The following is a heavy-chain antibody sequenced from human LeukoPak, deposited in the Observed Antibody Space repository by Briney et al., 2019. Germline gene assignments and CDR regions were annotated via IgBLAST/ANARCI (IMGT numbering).Heavy chain of an antibody. CDR1: GYSISSGYY. CDR2: IYHSGST. J-gene: IGHJ5*02. D-gene: IGHD3-16*02. Sequence: SETLSLTCTVSGYSISSGYYWGWIRQPPGKGLEWIGSIYHSGSTYYNPSLKSRVTISVDTSKNQFSLKLSSVTAADTAVYYCARGHDYIWGSYLYRLNWFDPWGQGTLVTVAS. V-gene: IGHV4-38-2*02. CDR3: ARGHDYIWGSYLYRLNWFDP.